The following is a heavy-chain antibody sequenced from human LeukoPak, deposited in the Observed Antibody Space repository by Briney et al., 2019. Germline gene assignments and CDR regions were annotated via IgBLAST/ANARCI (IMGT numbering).Heavy chain of an antibody. CDR1: GYTFTSYY. J-gene: IGHJ3*02. CDR3: ARAYEADDAFDI. CDR2: MNPNSGNT. V-gene: IGHV1-8*02. D-gene: IGHD3-3*01. Sequence: ASVKVSCKASGYTFTSYYMHWVRQATGQGLEWMGWMNPNSGNTGYAQKFQGRVTMTRNTSISTAYMELSSLRSEGTAVYYCARAYEADDAFDIWGQGTMVTVSS.